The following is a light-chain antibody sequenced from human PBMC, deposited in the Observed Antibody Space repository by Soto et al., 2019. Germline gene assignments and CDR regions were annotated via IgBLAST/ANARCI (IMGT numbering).Light chain of an antibody. V-gene: IGLV9-49*03. Sequence: QSVLTQPPSASASLGASVTLTCTLSSGYSNYKVDWYQQRPGKGPRLVMRAGTGVIVESKGDGIPDRFSVLGSGLNRYLNIKNIQEEDEGDYHCGADHGSGNNFVKVFGGGTKLTVL. CDR3: GADHGSGNNFVKV. J-gene: IGLJ2*01. CDR1: SGYSNYK. CDR2: AGTGVIVE.